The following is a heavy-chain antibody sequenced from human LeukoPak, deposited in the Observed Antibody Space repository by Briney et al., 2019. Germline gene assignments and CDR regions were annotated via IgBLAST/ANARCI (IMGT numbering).Heavy chain of an antibody. V-gene: IGHV3-23*01. CDR2: ISGSGGST. Sequence: PGGSLRLSCAASGFTFSSYAMSWVRQAPGKGLEWVSAISGSGGSTYYADSVKGRFTISRDNAKNSLYLQMNSLRAEDTAVYYCARDCSSTSCSDYWGQGTLVTVSS. CDR3: ARDCSSTSCSDY. CDR1: GFTFSSYA. D-gene: IGHD2-2*01. J-gene: IGHJ4*02.